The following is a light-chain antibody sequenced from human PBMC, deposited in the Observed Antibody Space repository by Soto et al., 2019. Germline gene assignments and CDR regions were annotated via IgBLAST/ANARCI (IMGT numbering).Light chain of an antibody. J-gene: IGKJ1*01. CDR2: DAS. CDR3: QQYNSYSWT. CDR1: QSISSW. V-gene: IGKV1-5*01. Sequence: DIQMTQSPSTLSASVGDRVTITCRASQSISSWLAWYQQKPGKAPKLLIYDASSLESGVPSRFSGSGSGTEFTPTISSLQPDDFETYYCQQYNSYSWTLGHGTNVDIK.